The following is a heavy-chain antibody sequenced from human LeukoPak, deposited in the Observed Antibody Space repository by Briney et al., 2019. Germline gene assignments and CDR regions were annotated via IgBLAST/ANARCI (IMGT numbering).Heavy chain of an antibody. D-gene: IGHD3-10*01. CDR3: TTDRPPNVLLWFGELPPGMDV. CDR2: IKSKTDGGTT. CDR1: GFSFNNAW. J-gene: IGHJ6*02. V-gene: IGHV3-15*01. Sequence: GGSLRVSCAASGFSFNNAWMSWVRQAPGKGLEWVGRIKSKTDGGTTDYAAPVKGRFTISRDDSKNTLYLQMNSLKTEDTAVYYCTTDRPPNVLLWFGELPPGMDVWGQGTTVTVSS.